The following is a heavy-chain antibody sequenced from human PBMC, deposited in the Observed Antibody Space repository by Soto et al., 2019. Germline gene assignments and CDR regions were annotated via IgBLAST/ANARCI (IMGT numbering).Heavy chain of an antibody. D-gene: IGHD3-10*01. CDR1: GFAFSSYA. V-gene: IGHV3-30-3*01. CDR2: ISYDGSNK. CDR3: ARDLSGSRD. J-gene: IGHJ4*02. Sequence: QVQLVESGGGVVQPGRSLRLSCAASGFAFSSYAMHWVRQAPGKGLEWVAVISYDGSNKYYADSVKGSFTISRDTSKNTLYLQMNSLRAEDTAVYYCARDLSGSRDWGQGTLVTVSS.